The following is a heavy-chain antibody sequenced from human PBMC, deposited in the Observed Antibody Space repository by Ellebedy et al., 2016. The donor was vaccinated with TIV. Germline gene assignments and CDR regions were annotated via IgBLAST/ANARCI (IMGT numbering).Heavy chain of an antibody. Sequence: GESLKISCVASGFSFSSYEMNWVRQAPGKGLEWVSYISSGGNAIYYTDSVRGRFTISRDKAKKSLYLQMNSLRAEDTAVYYCATGLTVALDSWGQGTLVTVSS. J-gene: IGHJ4*02. CDR3: ATGLTVALDS. D-gene: IGHD4-23*01. CDR2: ISSGGNAI. CDR1: GFSFSSYE. V-gene: IGHV3-48*03.